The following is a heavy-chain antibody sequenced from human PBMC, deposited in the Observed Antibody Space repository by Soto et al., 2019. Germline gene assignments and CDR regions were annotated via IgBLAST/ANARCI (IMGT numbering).Heavy chain of an antibody. CDR1: GFSFSSYG. CDR3: MAGQYFFDY. J-gene: IGHJ4*02. D-gene: IGHD6-19*01. V-gene: IGHV3-30*03. CDR2: ISYDGSNK. Sequence: GGSLRLSCAASGFSFSSYGIQWVRQAPGKGLEWVAVISYDGSNKYYADSVKDRFTISRDNSKKTLYLQMNSLIADDTAVYYCMAGQYFFDYCGQGTLVTVSS.